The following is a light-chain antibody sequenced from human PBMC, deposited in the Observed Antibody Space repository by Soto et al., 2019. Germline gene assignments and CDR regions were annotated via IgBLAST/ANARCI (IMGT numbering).Light chain of an antibody. V-gene: IGKV3-11*01. CDR1: QSVNIF. Sequence: EIVLTQSPATLSLSPGERATLSCRASQSVNIFLAWYQQKPGQAPRLLIYDASKRATGIAARVSGSGSGTDFTLTISSLETEDFAVYYCQQRKNWPPTFGGGTKVEIK. J-gene: IGKJ4*01. CDR2: DAS. CDR3: QQRKNWPPT.